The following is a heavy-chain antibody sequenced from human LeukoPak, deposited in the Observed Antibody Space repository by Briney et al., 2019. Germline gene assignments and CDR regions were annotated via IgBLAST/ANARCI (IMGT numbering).Heavy chain of an antibody. Sequence: PSETLSLTCTVSGGSISSYYWSWIRQPAGKGLEWIGRIYTSGSTNYNPSLKSRVTMSVGTSKNQFSLKLSSVTAADTAVYYCARSLAGPWSGYFFDYWGQGTLVTVSS. CDR1: GGSISSYY. V-gene: IGHV4-4*07. D-gene: IGHD3-3*01. CDR2: IYTSGST. CDR3: ARSLAGPWSGYFFDY. J-gene: IGHJ4*02.